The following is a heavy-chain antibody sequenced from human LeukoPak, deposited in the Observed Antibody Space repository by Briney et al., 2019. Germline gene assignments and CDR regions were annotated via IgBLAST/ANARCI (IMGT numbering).Heavy chain of an antibody. V-gene: IGHV4-59*01. Sequence: ASETLSLTCTVSGGSISSYCWSWIRQPPGKGLEWIGYIYYSGSTNYNPSLKSRVTISVDTSKNQFSLKLTSVTAADTAVYYCARIRWLQLGYFDSWGQGTLVTVSS. J-gene: IGHJ4*02. CDR3: ARIRWLQLGYFDS. D-gene: IGHD5-24*01. CDR2: IYYSGST. CDR1: GGSISSYC.